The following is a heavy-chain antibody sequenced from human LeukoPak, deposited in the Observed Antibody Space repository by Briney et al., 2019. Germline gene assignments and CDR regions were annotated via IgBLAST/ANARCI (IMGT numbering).Heavy chain of an antibody. D-gene: IGHD3-3*01. J-gene: IGHJ4*02. CDR3: ARGGSGLAY. CDR2: IHPSSGGT. V-gene: IGHV1-2*02. Sequence: GASVKVSCKASGGTFSSYAISWVRQAPGQGFEWMGWIHPSSGGTNYVQKFQGRVTMTRDTSISTVYMELSSLRSDDTAVYYCARGGSGLAYWGQGTLVTVSS. CDR1: GGTFSSYA.